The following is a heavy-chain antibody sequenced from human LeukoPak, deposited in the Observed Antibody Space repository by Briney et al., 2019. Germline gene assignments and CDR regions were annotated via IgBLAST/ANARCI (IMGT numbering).Heavy chain of an antibody. CDR3: ARGGGSYYDSSAAFDI. CDR1: GFTFSSYG. J-gene: IGHJ3*02. Sequence: GGSLRLSCAASGFTFSSYGMHWVRQAPGKGLEWVAFIRYDGSNKYYADSVKGRFTISRDNSKNTLYLQMNSLRAEDTAVYYCARGGGSYYDSSAAFDIWGQGTMVTVSS. D-gene: IGHD3-22*01. V-gene: IGHV3-30*02. CDR2: IRYDGSNK.